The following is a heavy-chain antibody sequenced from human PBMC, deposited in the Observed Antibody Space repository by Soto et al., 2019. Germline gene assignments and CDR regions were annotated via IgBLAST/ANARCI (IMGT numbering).Heavy chain of an antibody. J-gene: IGHJ5*02. CDR3: ARTGYYYDSSGYYPRNWFDP. CDR2: IIPIFGTA. CDR1: GFTFSSYA. V-gene: IGHV1-69*01. D-gene: IGHD3-22*01. Sequence: VQLVESGGGLVKPGGSLRLSCAASGFTFSSYAISWVRQAPGQGLEWMGGIIPIFGTANYAQKFQGRVTITADESTSTAYMELSSLRSEDTAVYYCARTGYYYDSSGYYPRNWFDPWGQGTLVTVSS.